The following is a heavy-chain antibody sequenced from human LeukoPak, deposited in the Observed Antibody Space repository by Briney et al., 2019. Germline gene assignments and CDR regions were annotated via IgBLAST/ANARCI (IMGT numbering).Heavy chain of an antibody. Sequence: GASVKVSCKASGYTFTSYGISWVRQAPGQGLEWMGWISAYNGNTNYAQKLQGRVTMTTDTSTSTAYMELRSLRSDDTAVYYCARQYSNYGYVYFDYWGQGTLVTVSS. CDR1: GYTFTSYG. D-gene: IGHD4-11*01. CDR3: ARQYSNYGYVYFDY. CDR2: ISAYNGNT. V-gene: IGHV1-18*01. J-gene: IGHJ4*02.